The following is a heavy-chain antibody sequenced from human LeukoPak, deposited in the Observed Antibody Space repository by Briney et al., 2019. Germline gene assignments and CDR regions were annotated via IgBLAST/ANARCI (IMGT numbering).Heavy chain of an antibody. D-gene: IGHD3-22*01. CDR1: GGSFSGYY. V-gene: IGHV4-34*01. J-gene: IGHJ4*02. CDR2: INHSGST. Sequence: PSETLSLTCAVYGGSFSGYYWSWIRQPPGKGLEWIGEINHSGSTNYNPSLKSRVTISVDTSKNQFSLKLSSVTAADTAVYYCARGGRAQGYYYGSSGYYRGGNFDYWGQGTLVTVSS. CDR3: ARGGRAQGYYYGSSGYYRGGNFDY.